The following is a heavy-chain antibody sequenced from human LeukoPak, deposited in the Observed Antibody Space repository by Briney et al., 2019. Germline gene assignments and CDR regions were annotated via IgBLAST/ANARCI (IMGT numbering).Heavy chain of an antibody. CDR2: ISSGASST. V-gene: IGHV3-23*01. J-gene: IGHJ4*02. Sequence: GGSLRLSCAASGFTFSSYAMGWVRQAPGKGLEWVSSISSGASSTYYADSVKGRFTISRDNSKNTLYLQMNSLRAEDTAVYYCAKVMASWGQGTLVTVSS. CDR3: AKVMAS. D-gene: IGHD5-24*01. CDR1: GFTFSSYA.